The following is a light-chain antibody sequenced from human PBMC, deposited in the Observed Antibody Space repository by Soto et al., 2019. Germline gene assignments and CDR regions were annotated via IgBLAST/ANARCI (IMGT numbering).Light chain of an antibody. CDR3: QQYNNWPPA. J-gene: IGKJ1*01. CDR2: GAS. CDR1: QSVSSN. V-gene: IGKV3-15*01. Sequence: EIVTTQSPATLIVSPGERATLSCRASQSVSSNLAWYQQKPGQAPRLLIYGASTRATGIPARFSGSGSGTEFTLTISSLQSEDFAVYYCQQYNNWPPAFGQGTKVDIK.